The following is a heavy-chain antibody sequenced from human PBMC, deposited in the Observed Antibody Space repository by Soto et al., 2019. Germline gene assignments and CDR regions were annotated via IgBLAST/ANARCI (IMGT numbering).Heavy chain of an antibody. CDR2: ISSSSSTI. J-gene: IGHJ6*02. CDR1: GFTFSSYS. Sequence: EVQLVESGGGLVQPGGSLRLSCAASGFTFSSYSMNWVRQAPGKGLEGVSYISSSSSTIYYADSVKGRFTISRDNAKNSLYLQMNSLRDEDTAVYYCARDEGAEYYYYYGMDVWGQGTTVTVSS. CDR3: ARDEGAEYYYYYGMDV. V-gene: IGHV3-48*02. D-gene: IGHD3-16*01.